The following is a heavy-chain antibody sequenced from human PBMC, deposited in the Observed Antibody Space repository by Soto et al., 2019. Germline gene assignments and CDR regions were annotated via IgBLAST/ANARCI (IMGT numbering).Heavy chain of an antibody. J-gene: IGHJ4*02. Sequence: QVQLQESGPGLVKPSQTLSLTCTVSGGSISSGGTGSYWTWIRQLPGKGLEWIGYIYYTGNTYYKPSLKSRPTISIDTSEHQFSLKLTSVTAADTAVYFCASGHDAYKVRYWGQGTLVTVSS. CDR1: GGSISSGGTGSY. V-gene: IGHV4-31*03. CDR3: ASGHDAYKVRY. CDR2: IYYTGNT. D-gene: IGHD1-1*01.